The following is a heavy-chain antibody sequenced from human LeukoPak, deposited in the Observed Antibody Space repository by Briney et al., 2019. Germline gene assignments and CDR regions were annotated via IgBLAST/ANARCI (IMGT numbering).Heavy chain of an antibody. CDR2: IRSKAYGGTT. V-gene: IGHV3-49*04. CDR3: TRDPAYSSSWYPFFDY. D-gene: IGHD6-13*01. Sequence: GGSLRLSCTASGFTFGDYAMSWVRQAPGKGLEWVGFIRSKAYGGTTEYAASVKGRFTISRDDSKSIAYLQMNSLKTEDTAVYYCTRDPAYSSSWYPFFDYWGQGTLVTVSS. J-gene: IGHJ4*02. CDR1: GFTFGDYA.